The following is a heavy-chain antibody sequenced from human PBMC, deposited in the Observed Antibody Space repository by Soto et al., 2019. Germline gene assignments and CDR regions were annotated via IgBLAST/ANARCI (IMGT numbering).Heavy chain of an antibody. V-gene: IGHV4-39*01. Sequence: QLQLQESGPGLVKPSETMSLTCTVSADSSSGGIFYWGWMRQLPGKGLEWFGSINYSGHTYYNPSLRSRVTISVDTSRNQFSLGLRSVTAADTAVYYCARQRAWYGEWAFDIWGQGTMVTVSS. CDR2: INYSGHT. CDR1: ADSSSGGIFY. D-gene: IGHD3-10*01. CDR3: ARQRAWYGEWAFDI. J-gene: IGHJ3*02.